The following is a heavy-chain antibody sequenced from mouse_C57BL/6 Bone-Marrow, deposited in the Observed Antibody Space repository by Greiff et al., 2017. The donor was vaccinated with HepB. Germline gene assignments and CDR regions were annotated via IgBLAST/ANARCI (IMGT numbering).Heavy chain of an antibody. CDR1: GYTFTNYW. Sequence: VKLVESGAELVRPGTSVKMSCKASGYTFTNYWIGWAKQRPGHGLEWIGDIYPGGGYTNYNEKFKGKATLTADKSSSTAYMQFSSLTSEDSAIYYCARSHFDYWGQGTTLTVSS. CDR2: IYPGGGYT. V-gene: IGHV1-63*01. CDR3: ARSHFDY. J-gene: IGHJ2*01.